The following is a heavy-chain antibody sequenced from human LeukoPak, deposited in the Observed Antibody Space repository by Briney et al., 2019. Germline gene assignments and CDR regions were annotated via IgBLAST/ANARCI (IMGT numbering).Heavy chain of an antibody. Sequence: ASVKVSCKTSGYTFTGYYMHCVRQAPGQGLEWMGWINPNSGGTNYAQKFQDRVTMTGDTSISTAYMELSRLTSDDTAVYYCARAPMIVVVFPPRLDYWGQGTLVTVSS. CDR3: ARAPMIVVVFPPRLDY. V-gene: IGHV1-2*02. CDR1: GYTFTGYY. CDR2: INPNSGGT. J-gene: IGHJ4*02. D-gene: IGHD3-22*01.